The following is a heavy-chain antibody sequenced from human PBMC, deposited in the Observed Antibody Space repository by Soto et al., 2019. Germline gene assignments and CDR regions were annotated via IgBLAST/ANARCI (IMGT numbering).Heavy chain of an antibody. Sequence: QLQLQESGPGLVKPSETLSLTCTVSGASISTLTYNWGWIRQPPGKGREWIGNIYYSGSPYCNPHHKRRVTISVDTSKNQFSLRLRSVPAADTALYFCARHTMTAVTTFDHWGQGTLVTVSS. CDR1: GASISTLTYN. CDR3: ARHTMTAVTTFDH. D-gene: IGHD4-17*01. CDR2: IYYSGSP. V-gene: IGHV4-39*01. J-gene: IGHJ4*02.